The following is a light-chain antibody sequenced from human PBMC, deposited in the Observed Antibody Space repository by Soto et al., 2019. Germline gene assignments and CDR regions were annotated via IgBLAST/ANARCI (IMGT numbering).Light chain of an antibody. CDR2: EVN. CDR3: SSYTTSSSYV. V-gene: IGLV2-14*01. CDR1: SSDVGGYNY. J-gene: IGLJ1*01. Sequence: QSALTQPASVSGCPGQSVTISCTGTSSDVGGYNYVSWYQQHPGTAPKLIIYEVNNRPLGVSNRFSGSKSGNTASLTISGLQAGDEADYFCSSYTTSSSYVFGPGTKVTVL.